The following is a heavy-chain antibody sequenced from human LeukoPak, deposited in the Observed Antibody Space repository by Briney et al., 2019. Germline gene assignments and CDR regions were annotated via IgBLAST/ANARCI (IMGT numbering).Heavy chain of an antibody. CDR1: GFIFSSHW. CDR2: INLDGNDK. V-gene: IGHV3-7*01. J-gene: IGHJ4*02. CDR3: VRSGSYFSK. D-gene: IGHD1-26*01. Sequence: GGSLRLSCAASGFIFSSHWMSWVRQAPGKGLEWVANINLDGNDKNYVDSVKGRFTISRDNAENSLYLQMNSLRAEDTAMYYCVRSGSYFSKWGQGTLVTVSS.